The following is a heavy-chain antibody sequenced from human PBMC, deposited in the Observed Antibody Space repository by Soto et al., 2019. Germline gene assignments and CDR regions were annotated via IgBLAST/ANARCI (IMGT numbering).Heavy chain of an antibody. CDR1: GGTFSRSA. D-gene: IGHD6-19*01. CDR2: IIPFFGTA. J-gene: IGHJ4*02. CDR3: AKFAESSGYFDY. V-gene: IGHV1-69*01. Sequence: QVQLEQSGAGVRKPGSSVKVSCKASGGTFSRSAISWVRQAPGQGLEWMGGIIPFFGTANYAQKFHGRVTITADEPTGTAYMELSSLTSEDTAIYYCAKFAESSGYFDYWGQGALITVSS.